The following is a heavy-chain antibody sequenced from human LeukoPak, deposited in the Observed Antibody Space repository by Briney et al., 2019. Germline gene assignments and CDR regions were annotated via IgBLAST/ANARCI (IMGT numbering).Heavy chain of an antibody. CDR2: INHSGST. Sequence: SETLSLTCAVYGGSFSGYYWSWIRQPPGKGLEWIGEINHSGSTNYNPSLKSRVTISVVTSKNQFSLKLSSVTAADTAVYYCARTGSIAARPPYYFDYWGQGTLVTVSS. J-gene: IGHJ4*02. D-gene: IGHD6-6*01. V-gene: IGHV4-34*01. CDR1: GGSFSGYY. CDR3: ARTGSIAARPPYYFDY.